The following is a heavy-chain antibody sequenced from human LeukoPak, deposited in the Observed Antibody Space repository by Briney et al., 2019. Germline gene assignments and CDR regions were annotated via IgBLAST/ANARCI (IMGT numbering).Heavy chain of an antibody. CDR3: ARDVDTRNHMSIFGP. CDR2: IQSDGSYK. D-gene: IGHD3-3*02. CDR1: GFTFSHYG. V-gene: IGHV3-33*01. Sequence: GGSLRLSCAGSGFTFSHYGMHWVRQGPGKGLEGVAGIQSDGSYKYYEDSLMGRFTISRDNFKNILYLQMNSLRAEDTAVYSCARDVDTRNHMSIFGPWGQGTLVTVSS. J-gene: IGHJ5*02.